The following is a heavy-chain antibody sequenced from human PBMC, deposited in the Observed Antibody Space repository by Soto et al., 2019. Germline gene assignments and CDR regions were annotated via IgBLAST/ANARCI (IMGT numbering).Heavy chain of an antibody. Sequence: GASVKVSCKASGYTFTSYAMHWVRQAPGQRLEWMGWINAGNGNTKYSQKFQGRVTITRDTSASTAYMELSSLRSEDTAVYYCARDIVVVPAAIGPAYYYYYGMDVWGEGTTVTVSS. CDR3: ARDIVVVPAAIGPAYYYYYGMDV. V-gene: IGHV1-3*01. D-gene: IGHD2-2*02. J-gene: IGHJ6*04. CDR1: GYTFTSYA. CDR2: INAGNGNT.